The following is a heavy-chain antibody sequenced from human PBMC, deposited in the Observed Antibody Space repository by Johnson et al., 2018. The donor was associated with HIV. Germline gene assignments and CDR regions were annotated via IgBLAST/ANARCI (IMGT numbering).Heavy chain of an antibody. J-gene: IGHJ3*02. CDR1: GFTFSSYP. CDR3: ARELVVITADDAFDI. CDR2: ISYDGSNK. V-gene: IGHV3-30*04. D-gene: IGHD2-21*01. Sequence: QVQLVESGGGVVQPGRSLRLSCAASGFTFSSYPMHWVRQAPGKGLEWVAVISYDGSNKYYADSVKGRFTISRDNSKNTLYLQMNSPRAEDTAVYYCARELVVITADDAFDIWGQGTMVTVSS.